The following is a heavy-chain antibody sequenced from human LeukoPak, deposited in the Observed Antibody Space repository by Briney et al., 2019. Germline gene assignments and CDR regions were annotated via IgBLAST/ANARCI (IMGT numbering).Heavy chain of an antibody. CDR3: ARHGPYSSRGGEVYYYYYMDV. V-gene: IGHV1-69*05. CDR1: GGTFSGYA. J-gene: IGHJ6*03. Sequence: SVKVSCKASGGTFSGYAISWVRQAPEQGLEWMGRIIPIFGTASYAQNFQGRVTITTDESTSTAYMELSSLRSEDTAVYYCARHGPYSSRGGEVYYYYYMDVWGKGTTVTVSS. D-gene: IGHD6-13*01. CDR2: IIPIFGTA.